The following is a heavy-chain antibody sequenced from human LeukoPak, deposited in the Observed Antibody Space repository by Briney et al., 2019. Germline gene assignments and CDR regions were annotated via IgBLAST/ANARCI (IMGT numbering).Heavy chain of an antibody. V-gene: IGHV4-38-2*02. CDR1: GGSINDYY. CDR3: ARDGLAVAASQFDY. Sequence: SETLSLTCTFSGGSINDYYWGWIRQPPGKGLEWIGSIYHSGSTYYNPSLKSRVTISVDTSKKQFALKLRSVTAADTAVYYCARDGLAVAASQFDYWGQGTLVTVSS. D-gene: IGHD6-19*01. J-gene: IGHJ4*02. CDR2: IYHSGST.